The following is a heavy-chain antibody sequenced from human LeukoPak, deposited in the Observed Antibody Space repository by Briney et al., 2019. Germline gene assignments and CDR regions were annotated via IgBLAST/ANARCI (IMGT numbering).Heavy chain of an antibody. D-gene: IGHD3-3*01. CDR3: ARGAGGYDFWSGYL. J-gene: IGHJ4*02. V-gene: IGHV3-7*01. CDR2: IKQDGTEK. CDR1: GFTFTTYW. Sequence: GGSLRLSCGASGFTFTTYWMSWVRQAPGKGLEWVANIKQDGTEKYYVDSVKGRFTISRDNAKNSLYLQMNSLRAEDTAVYYCARGAGGYDFWSGYLWGQGTLVTVSS.